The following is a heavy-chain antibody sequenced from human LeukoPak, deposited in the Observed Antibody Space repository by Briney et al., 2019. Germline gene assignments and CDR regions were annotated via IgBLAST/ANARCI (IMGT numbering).Heavy chain of an antibody. CDR3: AVPYGDLPHVDY. Sequence: SVKVSCKASGGTFSSYAISWVRQAPGQGLAWMGRIIPILGIANYAQKFQGRVTITADKSTSTAYMELSSLRSEDTAVYYCAVPYGDLPHVDYWGQGTLVTVSS. D-gene: IGHD4-17*01. J-gene: IGHJ4*02. CDR1: GGTFSSYA. V-gene: IGHV1-69*04. CDR2: IIPILGIA.